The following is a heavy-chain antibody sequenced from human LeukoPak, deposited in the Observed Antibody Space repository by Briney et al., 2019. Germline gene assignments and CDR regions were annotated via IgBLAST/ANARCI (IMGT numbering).Heavy chain of an antibody. D-gene: IGHD2-15*01. V-gene: IGHV4-4*07. CDR3: ARGRYCSADICSGGGAFDT. J-gene: IGHJ3*02. Sequence: SETLSLTCTVSGGSINNYYWSWIRQPAGKGLEWIGRIYTRGSTNYNPSLKSRVTMSVDTSKNQFSLKLSSVTAADTAVYYCARGRYCSADICSGGGAFDTWGQGTMVSVSS. CDR2: IYTRGST. CDR1: GGSINNYY.